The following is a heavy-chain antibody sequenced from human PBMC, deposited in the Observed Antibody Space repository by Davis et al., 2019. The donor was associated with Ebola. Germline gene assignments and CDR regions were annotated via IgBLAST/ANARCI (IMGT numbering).Heavy chain of an antibody. Sequence: GESLMLPCKAPGYSFTSFWLGWVRQLPGQGLERMGAILPGDSDTRYSPSFQGQVTISADKSITTAYLQWSSLKASDTAMYYCARQGAPYSAPANWGQGTLVTVSS. CDR1: GYSFTSFW. V-gene: IGHV5-51*01. CDR2: ILPGDSDT. D-gene: IGHD1-26*01. J-gene: IGHJ4*02. CDR3: ARQGAPYSAPAN.